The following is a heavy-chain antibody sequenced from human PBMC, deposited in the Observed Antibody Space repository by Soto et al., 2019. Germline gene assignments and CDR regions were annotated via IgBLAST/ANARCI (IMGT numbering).Heavy chain of an antibody. Sequence: ASVKVSCKASGYTFTSYAMHWVRQAPGQRLEWMGWINAGNGNTKYSQKFQGRVTITRDTSASTAYMELSSLRSEDTAVYYCAREDRDRETGLVPPAIDGMHVRGQGTTVTVSS. V-gene: IGHV1-3*01. D-gene: IGHD2-2*01. CDR3: AREDRDRETGLVPPAIDGMHV. J-gene: IGHJ6*02. CDR2: INAGNGNT. CDR1: GYTFTSYA.